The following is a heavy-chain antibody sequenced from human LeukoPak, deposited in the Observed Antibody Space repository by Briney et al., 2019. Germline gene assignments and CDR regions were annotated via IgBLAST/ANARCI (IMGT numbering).Heavy chain of an antibody. J-gene: IGHJ4*02. CDR1: GGSFNDFY. V-gene: IGHV4-34*01. CDR3: ARGHVPRD. Sequence: SETLSLTCAVYGGSFNDFYGSWIGQSPGKGLEWIGEISQSGRTNYNPSLRSRVTISIDTSKNQFSLKLNSVTAADTAVYYCARGHVPRDWGQGNLVIVSS. D-gene: IGHD3-10*01. CDR2: ISQSGRT.